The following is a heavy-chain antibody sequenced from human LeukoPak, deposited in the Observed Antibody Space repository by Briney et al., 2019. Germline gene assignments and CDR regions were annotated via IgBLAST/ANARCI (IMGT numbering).Heavy chain of an antibody. V-gene: IGHV1-18*01. D-gene: IGHD6-13*01. CDR1: GYTFTSYG. CDR2: ISAYNGNT. CDR3: AISVIYSALFYFDY. Sequence: ASVKVSCKASGYTFTSYGISWVRQAPGQGLEWMGWISAYNGNTNYAQKLQGRVTMTTDTSTSTAYMELRSLRSDDTAVYYCAISVIYSALFYFDYWGQGTLVTVSS. J-gene: IGHJ4*02.